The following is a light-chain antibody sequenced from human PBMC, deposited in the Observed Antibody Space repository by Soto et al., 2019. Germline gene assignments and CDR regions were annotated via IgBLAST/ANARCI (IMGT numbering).Light chain of an antibody. Sequence: DIQMTQSPSSLSASVGDRVTITCRASQSISSYLNWYQQKPGKAPKLLIYAASSLQSGVPSRFSGSGSGTDFTLTISSLQPEDFATYYCQQRQTFGGGTKVDI. CDR3: QQRQT. V-gene: IGKV1-39*01. CDR1: QSISSY. CDR2: AAS. J-gene: IGKJ4*01.